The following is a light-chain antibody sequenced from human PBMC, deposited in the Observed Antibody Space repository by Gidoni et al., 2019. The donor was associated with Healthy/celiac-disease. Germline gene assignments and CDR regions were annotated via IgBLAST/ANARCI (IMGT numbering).Light chain of an antibody. Sequence: DIQMTQSPSSLSASVGDRVTITCRASQSISSYLNWYQQKPGKAPKLLIYAASSLQSGVPSRFSGSGSGTDFTLTISSLQPEDFATYYCQQSYSTPLGVRYTFGQGTKLEIK. CDR2: AAS. CDR3: QQSYSTPLGVRYT. V-gene: IGKV1-39*01. J-gene: IGKJ2*01. CDR1: QSISSY.